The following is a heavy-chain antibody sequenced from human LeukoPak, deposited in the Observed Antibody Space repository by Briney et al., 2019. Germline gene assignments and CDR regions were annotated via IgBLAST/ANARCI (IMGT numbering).Heavy chain of an antibody. V-gene: IGHV1-18*01. CDR1: GYTFTSYG. CDR2: ISAYNGNT. Sequence: ASVKVSCKASGYTFTSYGISWVRQAPGQGLEWMGWISAYNGNTNYAQKLQGRVTMTTDTSTSTAYMELRSLRSDDTAVYYCARAGPFPYGSGSYYKFLISPLDYWGQGTLVTVSS. J-gene: IGHJ4*02. D-gene: IGHD3-10*01. CDR3: ARAGPFPYGSGSYYKFLISPLDY.